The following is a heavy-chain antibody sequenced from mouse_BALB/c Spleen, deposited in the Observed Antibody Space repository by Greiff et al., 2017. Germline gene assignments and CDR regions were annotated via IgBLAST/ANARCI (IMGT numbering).Heavy chain of an antibody. CDR3: ARGLELGY. CDR1: GYSITSDYA. V-gene: IGHV3-2*02. D-gene: IGHD4-1*01. J-gene: IGHJ2*01. CDR2: ISYSGST. Sequence: VQLKESGPGLVKPSQSLSLTCTVTGYSITSDYAWNWIRQFPGNKLEWMGYISYSGSTSYNPSLKSRISITRDTSKNQFFLQLNSVTTEDTATYYCARGLELGYWGQGTTLTVSS.